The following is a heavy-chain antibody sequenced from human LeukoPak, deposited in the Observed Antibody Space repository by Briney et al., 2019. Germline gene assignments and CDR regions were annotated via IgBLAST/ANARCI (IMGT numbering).Heavy chain of an antibody. CDR2: MNPNSGNT. D-gene: IGHD3-22*01. CDR1: GYTFTSYD. J-gene: IGHJ3*02. CDR3: AMRDSYYDSSDYWDKDAFDI. Sequence: ASVKVSCKASGYTFTSYDINWVRQATGQGLEWMGWMNPNSGNTGYAQKFQGRVTMTRNTSISTAYMELSSLRSEDTAVYYCAMRDSYYDSSDYWDKDAFDIWGQGTMVTVSS. V-gene: IGHV1-8*01.